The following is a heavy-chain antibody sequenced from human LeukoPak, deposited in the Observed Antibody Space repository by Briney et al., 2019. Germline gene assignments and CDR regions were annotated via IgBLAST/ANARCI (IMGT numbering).Heavy chain of an antibody. CDR3: ARGSITGIGDYN. V-gene: IGHV3-21*01. Sequence: GGSLRLSCAASGFTFSRYWMTWVRQAPGKGLEWVSSISSDSTYIYYADSMKGRFTISRDNAKNSMYLQMNSLRAEDTAVYYCARGSITGIGDYNWGQGTLVTVSS. CDR1: GFTFSRYW. CDR2: ISSDSTYI. J-gene: IGHJ4*02. D-gene: IGHD1-20*01.